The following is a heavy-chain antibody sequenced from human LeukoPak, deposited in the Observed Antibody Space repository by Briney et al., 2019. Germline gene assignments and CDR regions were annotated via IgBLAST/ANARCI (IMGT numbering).Heavy chain of an antibody. CDR2: ISSSSSTI. J-gene: IGHJ6*03. V-gene: IGHV3-48*01. CDR3: ARDQSGGSYYNYYMDV. CDR1: GFTFSSYS. D-gene: IGHD1-26*01. Sequence: PGGSLRLSCAASGFTFSSYSMNWVRQAPGKGLEWVSYISSSSSTIYYADSVKGRFTISRDNAKNSLYLQMNSLRAEDTAVYYCARDQSGGSYYNYYMDVWGKGTTVTISS.